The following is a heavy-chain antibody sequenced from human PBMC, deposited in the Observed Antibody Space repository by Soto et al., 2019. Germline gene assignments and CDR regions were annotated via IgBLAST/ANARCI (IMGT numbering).Heavy chain of an antibody. J-gene: IGHJ4*02. CDR3: ATAAHGALVHDY. D-gene: IGHD2-8*02. V-gene: IGHV3-53*01. CDR1: GFTVSSNY. CDR2: IYSGGST. Sequence: EVQLVESGGGLIQPGGSLRLSCAASGFTVSSNYMSWVRQAPGKGLEWVSVIYSGGSTYYADSVKGRFTISRDNSKNTLYLHMNSLRAEDTAVYYCATAAHGALVHDYWGQGTLVTFSA.